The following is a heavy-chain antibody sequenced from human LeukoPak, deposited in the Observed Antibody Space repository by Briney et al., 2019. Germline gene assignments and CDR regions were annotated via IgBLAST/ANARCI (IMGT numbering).Heavy chain of an antibody. D-gene: IGHD3-10*01. CDR3: AREVGVLLWFGGLWD. Sequence: SETLSLTCTVSGGSISSGSYYWSWIRQPAGKGLEWIGRIYTSGSTNYNPSLKSRVTMSVDTSKNQFSLKLSSVTAADTAVYYCAREVGVLLWFGGLWDWGQGTLVTVSS. J-gene: IGHJ4*02. V-gene: IGHV4-61*02. CDR1: GGSISSGSYY. CDR2: IYTSGST.